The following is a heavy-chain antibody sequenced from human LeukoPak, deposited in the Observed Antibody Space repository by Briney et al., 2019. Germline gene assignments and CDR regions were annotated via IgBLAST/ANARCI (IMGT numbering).Heavy chain of an antibody. CDR3: ARVSGPGRNVLRYFDWLAPRAYYFDY. CDR2: IIPIFGTA. V-gene: IGHV1-69*13. J-gene: IGHJ4*02. Sequence: ASVKVSCKASGGTFSSYAISWVRQAPGQGLEWMGGIIPIFGTANYAQKFQGRVTITADESTSTAYTELSSLRSEDTAVYYCARVSGPGRNVLRYFDWLAPRAYYFDYWGQGTLVTVSS. D-gene: IGHD3-9*01. CDR1: GGTFSSYA.